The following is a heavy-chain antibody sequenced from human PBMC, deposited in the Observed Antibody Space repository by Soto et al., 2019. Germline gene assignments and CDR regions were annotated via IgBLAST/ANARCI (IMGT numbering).Heavy chain of an antibody. V-gene: IGHV3-21*01. J-gene: IGHJ5*02. CDR3: AREIRSGGAHPAP. Sequence: GGSLRLSCAASGFTFSSYTMSWVRQAPGKGLEWISSISSGSSYIYYAGSVKGRFTISRDNAKNSLFLQMNSLRADDTAVYYWAREIRSGGAHPAPWGRGTKVTVS. CDR1: GFTFSSYT. CDR2: ISSGSSYI. D-gene: IGHD3-10*01.